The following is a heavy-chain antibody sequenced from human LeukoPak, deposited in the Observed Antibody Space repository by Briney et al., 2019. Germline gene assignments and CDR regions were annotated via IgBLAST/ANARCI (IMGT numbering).Heavy chain of an antibody. CDR3: ARSLAHDAFDI. CDR1: GGTFSSYA. V-gene: IGHV1-69*13. D-gene: IGHD1-1*01. J-gene: IGHJ3*02. CDR2: IIPIFGTA. Sequence: SVTVSCTASGGTFSSYAISWVRQAPGQGLEWMGGIIPIFGTANYAQKFQGRVTITADESTSTAYMELSSLRSEDTAVYYCARSLAHDAFDIWGQGTMVTVSS.